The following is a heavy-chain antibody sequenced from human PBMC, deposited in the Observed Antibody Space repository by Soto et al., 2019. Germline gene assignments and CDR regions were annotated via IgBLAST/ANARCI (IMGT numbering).Heavy chain of an antibody. CDR3: AKPQVARGAPFDY. J-gene: IGHJ4*02. Sequence: GGSLRLSCAASGFTFSIYAMSWVRQAPGKGLEWVSAISGSGGSTYYADSVKGRFTISRDNSKNTLYLQMNSLRAEDTAVYYCAKPQVARGAPFDYWGQGTLVTVSS. D-gene: IGHD3-10*01. CDR1: GFTFSIYA. CDR2: ISGSGGST. V-gene: IGHV3-23*01.